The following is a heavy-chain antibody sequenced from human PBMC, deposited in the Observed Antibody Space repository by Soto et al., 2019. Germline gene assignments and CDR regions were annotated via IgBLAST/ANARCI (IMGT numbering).Heavy chain of an antibody. D-gene: IGHD2-2*02. V-gene: IGHV3-30*18. CDR1: VFTCSSYG. J-gene: IGHJ6*02. CDR2: ISYDGSNK. CDR3: AKDSEDIVVVPAAKPYYYYGMDV. Sequence: PWWSLRLSCSASVFTCSSYGMHWVRQAPGKGLEWVAVISYDGSNKYYADSVKGRFTISRDNSKNTLYLQMNSLRAEDTAVYYCAKDSEDIVVVPAAKPYYYYGMDVWGQGTTVTVSS.